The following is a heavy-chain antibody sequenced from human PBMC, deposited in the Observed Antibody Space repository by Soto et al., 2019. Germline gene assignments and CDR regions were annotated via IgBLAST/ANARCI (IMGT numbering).Heavy chain of an antibody. D-gene: IGHD6-6*01. CDR2: IKQDGSEK. Sequence: GGSLRLSCAASGFTFSSYCMSWVRQAPGKGLEWVAHIKQDGSEKYYVDSVKGRFTISRDNPKNSLYLQMNSLRAEDTAVYYCARDTSSSSFDSWGQGTLVTVSS. CDR1: GFTFSSYC. V-gene: IGHV3-7*01. CDR3: ARDTSSSSFDS. J-gene: IGHJ4*02.